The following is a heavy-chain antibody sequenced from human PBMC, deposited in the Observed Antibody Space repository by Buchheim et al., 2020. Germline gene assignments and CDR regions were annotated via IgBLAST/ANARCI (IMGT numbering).Heavy chain of an antibody. D-gene: IGHD6-13*01. Sequence: QVQLQQWGAGLLKPSETLSLTCAVYGGSFSGYYWSWIRQPPGKGLEWIGEINHSGSTNYNPSLKSRVTISVDTSKNQFPLKLSSVTAADTAVYYCARWSQQLAPYYYYGMDVWGQGTT. J-gene: IGHJ6*02. CDR1: GGSFSGYY. V-gene: IGHV4-34*01. CDR3: ARWSQQLAPYYYYGMDV. CDR2: INHSGST.